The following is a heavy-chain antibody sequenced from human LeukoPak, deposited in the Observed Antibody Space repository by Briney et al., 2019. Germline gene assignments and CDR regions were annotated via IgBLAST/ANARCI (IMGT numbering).Heavy chain of an antibody. D-gene: IGHD3-3*01. CDR2: IWYDGSNK. CDR3: ATYDFWSGYYDN. J-gene: IGHJ4*02. Sequence: GGSLRLSCAASGFTFSSYGMHWVRQAPGKGLEWVAVIWYDGSNKYYADSVKGRFTISRDNSKNTLYLQMNSLRAEDTAVYYCATYDFWSGYYDNWGQGTLVTVSS. V-gene: IGHV3-33*01. CDR1: GFTFSSYG.